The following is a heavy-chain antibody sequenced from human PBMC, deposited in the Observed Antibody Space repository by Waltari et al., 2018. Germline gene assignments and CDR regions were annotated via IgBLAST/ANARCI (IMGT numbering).Heavy chain of an antibody. D-gene: IGHD6-13*01. CDR1: GGSISSYY. V-gene: IGHV4-59*01. CDR2: IYYSGST. Sequence: QVQLQESGPGLVKPSETLSLTCTVSGGSISSYYWSWIRQPPGKGLEWIGYIYYSGSTNYNPSLKSRVTISVDTSKNQFSLKLGSVTAADTAVYYCARGGYSSSLFDYWGQGTLVTVSS. CDR3: ARGGYSSSLFDY. J-gene: IGHJ4*02.